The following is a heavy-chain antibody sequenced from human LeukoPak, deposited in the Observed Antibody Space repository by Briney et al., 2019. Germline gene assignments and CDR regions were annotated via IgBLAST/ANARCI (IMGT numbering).Heavy chain of an antibody. Sequence: SETLSLTCAVYGGSFSGYYWSWIRQPPGKGLEWIGEINHSGGTNYNPSLKSRVTISVDTSKNQFSLKLSSVPAADTAVYYYARSPPPRGGSGSYYPFDYWGQGTLVTVSS. CDR2: INHSGGT. V-gene: IGHV4-34*01. CDR3: ARSPPPRGGSGSYYPFDY. D-gene: IGHD3-10*01. J-gene: IGHJ4*02. CDR1: GGSFSGYY.